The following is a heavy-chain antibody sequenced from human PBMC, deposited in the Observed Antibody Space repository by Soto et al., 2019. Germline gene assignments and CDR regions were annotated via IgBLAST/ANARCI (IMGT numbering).Heavy chain of an antibody. J-gene: IGHJ5*02. Sequence: QLQLVESGGGVVQPGRSLRLSCAASGFSFSSYGMHWVRQAPGKGLEWVAVIWYDGSNKNYADSVKGRFTISRDNSQNTLYLQMNSLRAEDTAVYYCARDAGTTGTYSWFDPWGQGTLVTVSA. CDR2: IWYDGSNK. CDR3: ARDAGTTGTYSWFDP. D-gene: IGHD1-1*01. CDR1: GFSFSSYG. V-gene: IGHV3-33*01.